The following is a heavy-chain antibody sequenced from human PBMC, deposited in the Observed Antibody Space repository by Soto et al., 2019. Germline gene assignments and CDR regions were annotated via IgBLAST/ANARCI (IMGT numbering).Heavy chain of an antibody. V-gene: IGHV4-59*01. J-gene: IGHJ4*02. Sequence: QVQLQQSGPGLVKPSETLSLTCEVSGGSFGSYYWNWIRQPPGKGLQWIGKIYNTGRTGYNPSLQSRVTLSIDTSKNKLSLTLSSVTAADTAVYYCARDGFYTDSSGSRDDGFDYWGQGTLVTVSA. CDR1: GGSFGSYY. CDR3: ARDGFYTDSSGSRDDGFDY. CDR2: IYNTGRT. D-gene: IGHD3-22*01.